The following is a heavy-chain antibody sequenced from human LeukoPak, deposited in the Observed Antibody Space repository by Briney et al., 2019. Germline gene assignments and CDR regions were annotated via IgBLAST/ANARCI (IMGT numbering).Heavy chain of an antibody. CDR1: GYTFTSYD. V-gene: IGHV1-8*01. D-gene: IGHD4-17*01. CDR3: ARAVHDYGGYFFDY. J-gene: IGHJ4*02. Sequence: GASVKVSCKASGYTFTSYDINWVRQATGQGLEWMGWMNPNSGNTGYAQKFQGRVTMTRNTSISTAYMELSSLRSEDTAVYYCARAVHDYGGYFFDYWGQGTLVTVSS. CDR2: MNPNSGNT.